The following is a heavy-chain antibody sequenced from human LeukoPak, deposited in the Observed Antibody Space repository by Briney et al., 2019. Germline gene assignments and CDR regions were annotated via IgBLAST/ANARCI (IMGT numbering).Heavy chain of an antibody. J-gene: IGHJ4*02. D-gene: IGHD1-26*01. CDR1: GFTFSTYA. V-gene: IGHV3-66*01. CDR2: LYSGGTT. Sequence: GGSLRLSCAASGFTFSTYAMNWVRQAPGKGLEWVSVLYSGGTTSYADSVKGRFTISRDNSKNTLYLEMNSLRAEDTAVYYCARGRWEPGGGVDYWGQGTLVTVSS. CDR3: ARGRWEPGGGVDY.